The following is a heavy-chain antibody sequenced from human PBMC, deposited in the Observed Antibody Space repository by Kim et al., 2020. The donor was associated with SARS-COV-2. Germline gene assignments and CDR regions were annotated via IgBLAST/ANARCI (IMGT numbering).Heavy chain of an antibody. Sequence: STSYAQKFQGRVTVHRDTSTSTVYMELRSLRSEDPAVYYCAGTSSGWSLYYWGQGTLVTVSS. CDR2: ST. D-gene: IGHD6-19*01. V-gene: IGHV1-46*01. J-gene: IGHJ4*02. CDR3: AGTSSGWSLYY.